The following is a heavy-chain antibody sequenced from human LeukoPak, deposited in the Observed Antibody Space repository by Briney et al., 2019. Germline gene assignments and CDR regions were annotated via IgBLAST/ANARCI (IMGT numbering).Heavy chain of an antibody. Sequence: SETLSLTCTVSGGSISSYYWSWIRQPPGKGLEWIGYIYNSGSTNYNPSLKSRATISVDTSKNQFSLKLSSVTAADTAVYYCARHYYDSSGYWGGTNFGDAFDIWGQGTMVTVSS. CDR1: GGSISSYY. V-gene: IGHV4-59*08. J-gene: IGHJ3*02. CDR3: ARHYYDSSGYWGGTNFGDAFDI. CDR2: IYNSGST. D-gene: IGHD3-22*01.